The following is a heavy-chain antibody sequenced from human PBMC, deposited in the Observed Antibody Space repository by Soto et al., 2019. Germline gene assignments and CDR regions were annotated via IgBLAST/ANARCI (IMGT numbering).Heavy chain of an antibody. CDR2: INTGNANT. D-gene: IGHD3-10*01. J-gene: IGHJ4*02. Sequence: QVHLVQSGAEVKKPGASVKVSCRASGYTFTRYTMHWVRQAPGQRLEWMGWINTGNANTKYTQKFQGRVTITRDASASTDYMELTSLRSEDTAVYYCARGNHYWGQGTLVTVSS. CDR1: GYTFTRYT. CDR3: ARGNHY. V-gene: IGHV1-3*04.